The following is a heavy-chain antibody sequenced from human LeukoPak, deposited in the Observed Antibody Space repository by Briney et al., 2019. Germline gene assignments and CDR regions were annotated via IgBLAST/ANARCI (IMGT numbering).Heavy chain of an antibody. V-gene: IGHV3-11*01. CDR3: ARDRELCSGSYSFDY. CDR1: GGSFSGYY. D-gene: IGHD1-26*01. CDR2: ISSSGSTI. J-gene: IGHJ4*02. Sequence: LTCAVYGGSFSGYYWSWIRQAPGKGLEWVSYISSSGSTIYYADSVKGRFTISRDNAKNSLYLQMNSLRAEDTAVYYCARDRELCSGSYSFDYWGQGTLVTVSS.